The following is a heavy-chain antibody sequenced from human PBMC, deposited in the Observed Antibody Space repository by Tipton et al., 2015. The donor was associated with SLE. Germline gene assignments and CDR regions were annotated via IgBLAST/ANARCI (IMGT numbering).Heavy chain of an antibody. V-gene: IGHV4-59*04. Sequence: TLSLTCTVSGGPIGGYYWSWIRQPPGKGLEWIGSIFYSGSTYYNSSLRSRVTMSVDTSKNQFSLKLSSVTASDTALYYCARLTDGAFDIWGQGTMVTVSS. J-gene: IGHJ3*02. D-gene: IGHD2-21*02. CDR2: IFYSGST. CDR1: GGPIGGYY. CDR3: ARLTDGAFDI.